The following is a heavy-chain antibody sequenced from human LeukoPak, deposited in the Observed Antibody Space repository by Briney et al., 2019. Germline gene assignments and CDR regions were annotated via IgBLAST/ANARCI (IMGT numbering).Heavy chain of an antibody. CDR3: ARSEMATIRGIYAFDI. Sequence: RPGGSLRLSCAASGFTLDDYGMSWVRQAPGKGLEWVSGINWNGGSTGYADSVKGRFTISRDNAKNSLYLQMNSLRAEDTGLYYCARSEMATIRGIYAFDIWGQGTMVTVSS. J-gene: IGHJ3*02. V-gene: IGHV3-20*04. CDR2: INWNGGST. CDR1: GFTLDDYG. D-gene: IGHD5-24*01.